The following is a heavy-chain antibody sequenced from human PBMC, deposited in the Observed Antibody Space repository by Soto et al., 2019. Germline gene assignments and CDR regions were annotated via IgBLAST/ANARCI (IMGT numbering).Heavy chain of an antibody. CDR1: GGSISSYY. V-gene: IGHV4-59*01. D-gene: IGHD1-1*01. CDR2: IYYSGST. Sequence: SETLCLTCTVSGGSISSYYWSWIRQPPGKGLEWIGYIYYSGSTNYNPSLKSRVTISVDTSKNQFSLKLSSVTAADTAVYYCARGNVRTFDPWGQGTLVTVSS. CDR3: ARGNVRTFDP. J-gene: IGHJ5*02.